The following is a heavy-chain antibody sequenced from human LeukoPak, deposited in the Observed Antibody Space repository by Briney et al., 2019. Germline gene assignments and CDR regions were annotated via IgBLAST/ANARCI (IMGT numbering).Heavy chain of an antibody. CDR3: ATIPIVATTQDLEYFQH. CDR2: IYYSGST. J-gene: IGHJ1*01. CDR1: GGSISSYY. Sequence: TSETLSLTCTVSGGSISSYYWSWIRQPPGKGLEWIGYIYYSGSTNYNPSLKSRVTISVDTSKNQFSLKLSSVTAEDTAVYYCATIPIVATTQDLEYFQHWGQGTLVTVSS. D-gene: IGHD5-12*01. V-gene: IGHV4-59*01.